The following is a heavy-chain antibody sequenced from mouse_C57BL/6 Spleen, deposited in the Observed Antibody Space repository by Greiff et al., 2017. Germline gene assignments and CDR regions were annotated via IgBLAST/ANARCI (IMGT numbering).Heavy chain of an antibody. Sequence: EVQVVESGGGLVKPGGSLKLSCAASGFTFSSYAMSWVRQTPEKRLEWVATISDGGSYTYYPDNVKGRFTISRDNAKNNLYLQMSHLKSEDTAMYYCARRGNYYGSRDYFDYWGQGTTLTVSS. CDR1: GFTFSSYA. CDR2: ISDGGSYT. CDR3: ARRGNYYGSRDYFDY. V-gene: IGHV5-4*03. D-gene: IGHD1-1*01. J-gene: IGHJ2*01.